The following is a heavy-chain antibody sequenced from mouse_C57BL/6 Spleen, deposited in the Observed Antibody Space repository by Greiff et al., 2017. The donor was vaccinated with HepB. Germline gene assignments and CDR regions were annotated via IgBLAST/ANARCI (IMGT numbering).Heavy chain of an antibody. Sequence: DVMLVESGGGLVQPGGSLKLSCAASGFTFSDYGMAWVRQAPRKGPEWVAFISNLAYSIYYADTVTGRFTITRENAKNTLYLEMSSLRSEDTAMYYCARQGRDAWFAYWGQGTLVTVSA. J-gene: IGHJ3*01. V-gene: IGHV5-15*01. CDR1: GFTFSDYG. CDR3: ARQGRDAWFAY. CDR2: ISNLAYSI.